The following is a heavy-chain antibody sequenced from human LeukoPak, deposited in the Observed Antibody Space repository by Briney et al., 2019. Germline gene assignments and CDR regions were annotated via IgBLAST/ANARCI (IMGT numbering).Heavy chain of an antibody. CDR3: ARSIAAAGHYYYYYGMDV. CDR2: FDPEDGET. CDR1: GYTLTELS. J-gene: IGHJ6*02. V-gene: IGHV1-24*01. Sequence: ASVKVSCKVSGYTLTELSMHWVRQAPGKGLEWRGGFDPEDGETIYAQKFQGRVTMTRDTSTSTVYMELSSLRSEDTAVYYCARSIAAAGHYYYYYGMDVWGQGTTVTVSS. D-gene: IGHD6-13*01.